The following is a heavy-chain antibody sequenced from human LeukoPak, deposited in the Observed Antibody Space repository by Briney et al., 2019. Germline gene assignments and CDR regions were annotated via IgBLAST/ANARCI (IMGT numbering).Heavy chain of an antibody. Sequence: ASVPVSYQASGYTFTNYDINWVRQATGQGLEWMGWMNPNSGNIGYAQKFQGRVTITRNTSISTAYMELSSLRSEDTAVYYCARGLGNDGIFDYWGRGTLVTVSS. CDR3: ARGLGNDGIFDY. J-gene: IGHJ4*02. D-gene: IGHD1-1*01. CDR2: MNPNSGNI. CDR1: GYTFTNYD. V-gene: IGHV1-8*01.